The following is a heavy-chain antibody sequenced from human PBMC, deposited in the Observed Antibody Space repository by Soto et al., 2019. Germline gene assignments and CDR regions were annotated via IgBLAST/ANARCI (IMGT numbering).Heavy chain of an antibody. CDR1: GFNFGVFG. Sequence: PGGSLRLSCAASGFNFGVFGMRWVRQAPGKGLEWLSVLSYEGSEEYYADSVRGRFTISRDNSKNTLFLQMDSLRVDDTGVYYCALTRRSSLLEVAGPGFEYWGQGTLVTSPQ. CDR2: LSYEGSEE. J-gene: IGHJ4*02. CDR3: ALTRRSSLLEVAGPGFEY. D-gene: IGHD6-19*01. V-gene: IGHV3-30*03.